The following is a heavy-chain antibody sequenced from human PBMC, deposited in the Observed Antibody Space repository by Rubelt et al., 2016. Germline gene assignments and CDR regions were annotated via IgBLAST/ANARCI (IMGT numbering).Heavy chain of an antibody. V-gene: IGHV1-69*04. CDR3: ARGVRIETYFDY. Sequence: APGQGLEWMGRIIPILGIANYAQKFQGRVTITADKSTSTAYMELSSLRSEDTAVYYCARGVRIETYFDYWGQGTLVTVSS. J-gene: IGHJ4*02. D-gene: IGHD2-15*01. CDR2: IIPILGIA.